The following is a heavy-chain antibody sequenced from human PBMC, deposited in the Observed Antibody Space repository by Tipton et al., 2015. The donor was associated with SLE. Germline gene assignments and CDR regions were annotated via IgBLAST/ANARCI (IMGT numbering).Heavy chain of an antibody. Sequence: GSLRLSCTASGFPFRSFPMSWVRLAPGRGLEWVSGLSGGGGTTKYADAVKGRFTVSRDNSRDTLFLQMNSLRVEDTAVYYCAKGSRQTKVTAVSRVEDGFDLWGQGTKVTVSS. CDR1: GFPFRSFP. CDR2: LSGGGGTT. V-gene: IGHV3-23*01. D-gene: IGHD4-17*01. J-gene: IGHJ3*01. CDR3: AKGSRQTKVTAVSRVEDGFDL.